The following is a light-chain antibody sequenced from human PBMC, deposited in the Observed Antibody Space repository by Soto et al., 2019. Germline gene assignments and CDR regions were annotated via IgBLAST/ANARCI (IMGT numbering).Light chain of an antibody. CDR1: SSDVGSYNY. Sequence: QSALTQPASVSGSPGQSITISCTGTSSDVGSYNYVSWYQQHPGKAPKLMIYEVSNRPSGVSNRFSGSKSGNTASLTISGLQAEDEADYYCNSYTSSTTLVCGGGTKVTVL. J-gene: IGLJ3*02. CDR2: EVS. CDR3: NSYTSSTTLV. V-gene: IGLV2-14*01.